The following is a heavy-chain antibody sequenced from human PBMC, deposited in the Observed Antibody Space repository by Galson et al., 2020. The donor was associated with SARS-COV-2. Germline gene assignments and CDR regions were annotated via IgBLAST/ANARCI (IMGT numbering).Heavy chain of an antibody. J-gene: IGHJ4*02. CDR3: ARESGAYYDFWSGYYTGMAD. Sequence: SETLSLTCAVSGGSISSSNWWSWVRQPPGKGLEWIGEIYHSGSTNYNPSLKSRVTISVDKSKNQFSLKLSSVTAADTAVYYCARESGAYYDFWSGYYTGMADWGQGTLVTVSS. CDR1: GGSISSSNW. CDR2: IYHSGST. D-gene: IGHD3-3*01. V-gene: IGHV4-4*02.